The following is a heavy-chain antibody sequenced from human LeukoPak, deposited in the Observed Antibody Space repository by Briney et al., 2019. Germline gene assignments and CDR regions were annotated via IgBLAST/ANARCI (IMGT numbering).Heavy chain of an antibody. CDR1: GFTFSSYA. D-gene: IGHD1-26*01. J-gene: IGHJ3*02. CDR2: ISGSGGST. Sequence: GGSLRLSCAASGFTFSSYAMSWVRQAPGKGLEGVSAISGSGGSTYYADSVKGRFTISRDNSKNTLYLQMNSLRAEDTALYYCARDIGASYSAPHAFDIWGQGTMVTASS. V-gene: IGHV3-23*01. CDR3: ARDIGASYSAPHAFDI.